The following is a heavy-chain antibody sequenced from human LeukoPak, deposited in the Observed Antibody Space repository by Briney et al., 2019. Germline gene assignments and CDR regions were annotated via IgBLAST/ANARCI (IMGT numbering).Heavy chain of an antibody. J-gene: IGHJ5*02. V-gene: IGHV4-34*01. CDR3: ARERADYDFWSGSYNWFDP. CDR2: INHSGST. D-gene: IGHD3-3*01. Sequence: PSETLSLTCAVYGGSFSGYYWSWIRQPPGKGLEWIGEINHSGSTNYNPSLKSRVTISVDTSKNQFSLKLSSVTAADTAVYYCARERADYDFWSGSYNWFDPWGQGTLVTVSS. CDR1: GGSFSGYY.